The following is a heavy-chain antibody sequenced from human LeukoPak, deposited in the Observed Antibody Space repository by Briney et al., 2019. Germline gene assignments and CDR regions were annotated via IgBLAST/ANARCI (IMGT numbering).Heavy chain of an antibody. J-gene: IGHJ3*02. V-gene: IGHV3-30*18. CDR3: AKAGGLSSVAGPLGAFDI. CDR1: GFTFSSYV. Sequence: PGRSLRLSCAASGFTFSSYVMHWVRQAPGKGLEWVAVISYDGSNKYYADSVKGRFTISRDNSKNPLYLQMNSLRAEDTAVYYCAKAGGLSSVAGPLGAFDIWGQGTMVTVSS. D-gene: IGHD6-19*01. CDR2: ISYDGSNK.